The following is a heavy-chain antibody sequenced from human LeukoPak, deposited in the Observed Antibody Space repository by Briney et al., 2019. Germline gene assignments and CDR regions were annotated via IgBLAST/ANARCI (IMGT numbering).Heavy chain of an antibody. Sequence: SETLSLTCAVYGGSFSGYYWSWLRQPPGKGLEWIEEIYHSGSTNYNPSLKSRVTISVDTSKNQFSLKLSSVTAADTAVYYCASRDTATGLDWGQGTLVTVSS. CDR2: IYHSGST. V-gene: IGHV4-34*01. CDR3: ASRDTATGLD. J-gene: IGHJ4*01. CDR1: GGSFSGYY. D-gene: IGHD5-18*01.